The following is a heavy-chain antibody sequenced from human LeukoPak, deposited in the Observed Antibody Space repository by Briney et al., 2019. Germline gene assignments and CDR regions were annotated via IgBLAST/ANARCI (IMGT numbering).Heavy chain of an antibody. D-gene: IGHD5-18*01. J-gene: IGHJ3*02. CDR3: ARETYSYGNDAFDI. CDR1: GGTFSSYA. V-gene: IGHV1-69*04. CDR2: IIPILGIA. Sequence: SVKVSCKASGGTFSSYAISWVRQAPGQGLEWMGRIIPILGIANYAQKFQGRATITADKSTSTAYMELSSLRSEDTAVYYCARETYSYGNDAFDIWGQGTMVTVSS.